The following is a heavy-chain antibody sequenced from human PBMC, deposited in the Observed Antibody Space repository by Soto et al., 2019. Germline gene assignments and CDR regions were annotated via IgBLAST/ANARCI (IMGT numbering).Heavy chain of an antibody. V-gene: IGHV3-30-3*01. CDR3: AREENIVVVPAAMAIYGMDV. D-gene: IGHD2-2*01. J-gene: IGHJ6*02. CDR1: GFTFSSYA. CDR2: ISYDGSNK. Sequence: GGSLRLSCAASGFTFSSYAMHWVRQAPGKGLEWVAVISYDGSNKYYADSVKGRSTISRDNSKNTLYLQMNSLRAEDTAVYYCAREENIVVVPAAMAIYGMDVWGQGTTVTVSS.